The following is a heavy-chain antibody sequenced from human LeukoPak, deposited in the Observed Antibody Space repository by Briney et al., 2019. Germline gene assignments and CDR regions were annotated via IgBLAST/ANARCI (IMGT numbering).Heavy chain of an antibody. CDR2: ISSSGSTI. Sequence: GGSLRLSCAASGFTFSDYYMSWIRQAPGKGLEWVSYISSSGSTIYYADSVKGRFTISRDNAKNSLYLQMNSLRAEDTAVYYCARDLGVTIFGVVIEPDYYYYGMDVWGQGTTVTVSS. V-gene: IGHV3-11*04. D-gene: IGHD3-3*01. CDR3: ARDLGVTIFGVVIEPDYYYYGMDV. CDR1: GFTFSDYY. J-gene: IGHJ6*02.